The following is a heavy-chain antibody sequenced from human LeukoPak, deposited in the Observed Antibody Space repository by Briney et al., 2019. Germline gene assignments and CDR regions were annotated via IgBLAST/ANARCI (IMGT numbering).Heavy chain of an antibody. CDR1: GGSFSGYY. D-gene: IGHD3-3*01. CDR2: INHSGST. Sequence: SETLSLTCAVYGGSFSGYYWSWIRQPPGKGLEWIGEINHSGSTNYNPSLKSRVTISVDTSKNQFSLKLSSVTAADTAVYYCARGGEWYYDFWSGYSRPRSGPDFDYWGQGTLVSVSS. J-gene: IGHJ4*02. V-gene: IGHV4-34*01. CDR3: ARGGEWYYDFWSGYSRPRSGPDFDY.